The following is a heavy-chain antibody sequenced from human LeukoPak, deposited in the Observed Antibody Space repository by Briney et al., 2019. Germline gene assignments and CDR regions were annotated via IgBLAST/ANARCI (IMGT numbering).Heavy chain of an antibody. CDR3: ARDARQQLVNWFDP. CDR2: IIPIFGTA. D-gene: IGHD6-13*01. Sequence: ASVKVSCKASGGTFSSYAISWVRQAPGQGLEWMGGIIPIFGTANYAQKFQGRVTITADESTSTAYMELSSLRSEDTAVYYCARDARQQLVNWFDPWGQGTLVTVS. CDR1: GGTFSSYA. V-gene: IGHV1-69*01. J-gene: IGHJ5*02.